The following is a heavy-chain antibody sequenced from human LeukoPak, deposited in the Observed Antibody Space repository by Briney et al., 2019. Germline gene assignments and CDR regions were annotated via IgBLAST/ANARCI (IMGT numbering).Heavy chain of an antibody. V-gene: IGHV3-30-3*01. CDR3: ARDAHGTDAFDI. J-gene: IGHJ3*02. D-gene: IGHD1-1*01. CDR2: ISYDGSNK. CDR1: GFTFSSYA. Sequence: GGSLRLSCAASGFTFSSYAMHWVRQAPGKGLEWVAVISYDGSNKYYADSVKGRFTISRDNSKNTLYLQMNSLRAEDTAVYYCARDAHGTDAFDIWGQGTMATVSS.